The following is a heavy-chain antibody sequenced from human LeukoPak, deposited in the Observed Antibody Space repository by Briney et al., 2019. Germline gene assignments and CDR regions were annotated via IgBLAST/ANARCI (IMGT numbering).Heavy chain of an antibody. D-gene: IGHD3-16*01. CDR1: GFRFSNYG. CDR3: AKDIRWASFES. V-gene: IGHV3-23*01. Sequence: GGSLRLSCVASGFRFSNYGMNWVRQAPGKGLEWVSGIIPTGSTTYYADSVKGRFTISRDNSKNTVYLYLNSLRVEDTAQYYCAKDIRWASFESWGQGTLVTVSS. CDR2: IIPTGSTT. J-gene: IGHJ4*02.